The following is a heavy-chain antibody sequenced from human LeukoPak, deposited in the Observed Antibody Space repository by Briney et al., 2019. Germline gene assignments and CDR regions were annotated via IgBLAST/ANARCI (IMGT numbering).Heavy chain of an antibody. CDR3: ASRTKLRYFDWLLPTGDY. CDR1: GGSFSGYY. Sequence: SETLSLTCAVYGGSFSGYYWSWIRQPPGKGLEWIGEINHSGSTNYNPSLKSRVTISVDTSKNQFSLKLSSVIAADTAVYYCASRTKLRYFDWLLPTGDYWGQGTLVTVSS. D-gene: IGHD3-9*01. CDR2: INHSGST. V-gene: IGHV4-34*01. J-gene: IGHJ4*02.